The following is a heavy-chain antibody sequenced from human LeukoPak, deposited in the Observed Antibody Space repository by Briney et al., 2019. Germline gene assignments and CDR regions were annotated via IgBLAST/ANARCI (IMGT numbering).Heavy chain of an antibody. CDR1: GGSISSSSYY. CDR3: ARRTVVGIAVAGTRP. CDR2: IYYSGGT. J-gene: IGHJ5*02. D-gene: IGHD6-19*01. V-gene: IGHV4-39*01. Sequence: SETLSLTCTVSGGSISSSSYYWGWIRQPPGKGLEWIGSIYYSGGTYYNPSLKSRVTISVDTSKNQFSLKLSSVTAADTAVYYCARRTVVGIAVAGTRPWGQGTLVTVSS.